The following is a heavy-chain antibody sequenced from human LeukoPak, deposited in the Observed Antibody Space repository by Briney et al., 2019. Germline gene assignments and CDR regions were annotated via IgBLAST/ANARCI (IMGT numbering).Heavy chain of an antibody. CDR2: IDTTTSYK. J-gene: IGHJ3*02. CDR1: GFTFNTHG. D-gene: IGHD3-10*01. V-gene: IGHV3-21*01. Sequence: AGGSLRLSCAAPGFTFNTHGMNWVRQAPGKGLEWVSFIDTTTSYKYYADSVKGRFTISRDNAKNSLYLQMNSLRADHTALYYCARGRSITILRGVAISDGFDIWGQGTMVTVSS. CDR3: ARGRSITILRGVAISDGFDI.